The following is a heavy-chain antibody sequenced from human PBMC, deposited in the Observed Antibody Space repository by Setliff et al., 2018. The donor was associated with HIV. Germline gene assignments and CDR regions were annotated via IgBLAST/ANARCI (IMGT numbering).Heavy chain of an antibody. J-gene: IGHJ5*02. Sequence: SETLSLTCTVSGGSISSGSYYWSWIRQPAGKGLEWIGRIYTSGSTNYNPSLKSRVTISVDTSKNQFSLKLSSVTAADTAVYYCARDRYCSSTSCYDNWFDPWGQGTPVTVSS. CDR2: IYTSGST. CDR1: GGSISSGSYY. CDR3: ARDRYCSSTSCYDNWFDP. V-gene: IGHV4-61*02. D-gene: IGHD2-2*01.